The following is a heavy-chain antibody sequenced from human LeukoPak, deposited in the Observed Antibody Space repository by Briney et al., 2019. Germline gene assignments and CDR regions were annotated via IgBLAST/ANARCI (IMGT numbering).Heavy chain of an antibody. CDR3: AKDRSSGTYFDY. Sequence: GGSLRLSCAASGFTFSSYDMSWVRQAPGKGLQWVSAISGSGGSTYYAHSVKGRFTISRDNSKHTLYLKMNNLRAEDTAVYYCAKDRSSGTYFDYWGQGTLVTVSS. CDR2: ISGSGGST. V-gene: IGHV3-23*01. J-gene: IGHJ4*02. D-gene: IGHD1-26*01. CDR1: GFTFSSYD.